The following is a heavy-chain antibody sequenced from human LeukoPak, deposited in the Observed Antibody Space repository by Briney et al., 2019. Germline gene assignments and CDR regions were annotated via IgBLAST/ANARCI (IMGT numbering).Heavy chain of an antibody. CDR1: GGSISKYY. V-gene: IGHV4-4*07. Sequence: SETLSLTCTVSGGSISKYYWSWIRQPAGKGLEWIWRIYSSGASKYNPSLKSRVTMTVYTSSNQFSLKMSSVTAADKAVYYCAKAGRDYEIYYYYYYMDVWGKGTTVTVSS. J-gene: IGHJ6*03. CDR2: IYSSGAS. D-gene: IGHD4-17*01. CDR3: AKAGRDYEIYYYYYYMDV.